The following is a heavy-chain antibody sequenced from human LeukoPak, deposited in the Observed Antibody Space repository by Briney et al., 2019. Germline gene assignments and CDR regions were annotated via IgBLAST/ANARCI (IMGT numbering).Heavy chain of an antibody. CDR1: GFSFTSCA. D-gene: IGHD4-17*01. CDR3: AKGRYGDYSFDY. Sequence: GGSLRLSCAASGFSFTSCAMNWVRQAPGKGLEWVSSIGGSGGVTYYADSVKGRFTISRDNSKNTLYLQMNSLRAEDTAVYFCAKGRYGDYSFDYWGQGTLVTVSS. J-gene: IGHJ4*02. V-gene: IGHV3-23*01. CDR2: IGGSGGVT.